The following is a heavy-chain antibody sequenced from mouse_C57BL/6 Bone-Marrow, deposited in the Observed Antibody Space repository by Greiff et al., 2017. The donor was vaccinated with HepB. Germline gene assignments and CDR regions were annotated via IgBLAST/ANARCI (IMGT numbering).Heavy chain of an antibody. CDR1: GYTFTDYE. CDR2: IDPETGGT. V-gene: IGHV1-15*01. Sequence: QAQLQQSGAELVRPGASVTLSCKASGYTFTDYEMHWVKQTPVHGLEWIGAIDPETGGTAYNQKFKGKAILTADKSSSTAYMELRSLTSEDSAVYYCTRGYDYGYAMDYWGQGTSVTVSS. D-gene: IGHD2-4*01. CDR3: TRGYDYGYAMDY. J-gene: IGHJ4*01.